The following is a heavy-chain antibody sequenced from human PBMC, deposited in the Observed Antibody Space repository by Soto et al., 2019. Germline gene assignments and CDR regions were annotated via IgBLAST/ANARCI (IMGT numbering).Heavy chain of an antibody. Sequence: GGSLRLSCAASGFTFSSYIMNWVRQAPGKGLEWVSYISSSSSTIYYADSVKGRFTISRDNAKNSLYLQMNSLRDEDTAVFYCAREGGYDYVWGSYHHFDYWGQGTLVTVSS. CDR2: ISSSSSTI. CDR3: AREGGYDYVWGSYHHFDY. V-gene: IGHV3-48*02. D-gene: IGHD3-16*02. CDR1: GFTFSSYI. J-gene: IGHJ4*02.